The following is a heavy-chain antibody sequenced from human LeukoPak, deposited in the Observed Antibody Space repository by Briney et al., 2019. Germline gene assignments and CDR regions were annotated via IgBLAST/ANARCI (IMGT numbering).Heavy chain of an antibody. V-gene: IGHV3-23*01. CDR1: RSTFITRG. CDR2: ISGGGSKT. Sequence: GGSLRLSCAASRSTFITRGMTWLRQAPGKGLEWVSTISGGGSKTYYADSVKGRFTISRDNSKNTLYLQMNSLRAEDTAVYYCAKARPITMIVVASFDYWGQGTLVTVSS. D-gene: IGHD3-22*01. J-gene: IGHJ4*02. CDR3: AKARPITMIVVASFDY.